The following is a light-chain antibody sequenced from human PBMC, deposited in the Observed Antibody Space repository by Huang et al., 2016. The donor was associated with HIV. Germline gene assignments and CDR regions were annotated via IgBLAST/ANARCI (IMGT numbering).Light chain of an antibody. V-gene: IGKV1-8*01. CDR1: QNVGTS. J-gene: IGKJ4*01. CDR3: QHSDGLSPLT. Sequence: IRMTQSPSSLSASTGDSVTITCRASQNVGTSLAWYQQRPGRAPVLLIYDAPTLQRGVPSRFSGSGSRTVFTLTIGCLQVEDAATYYCQHSDGLSPLTFGGGT. CDR2: DAP.